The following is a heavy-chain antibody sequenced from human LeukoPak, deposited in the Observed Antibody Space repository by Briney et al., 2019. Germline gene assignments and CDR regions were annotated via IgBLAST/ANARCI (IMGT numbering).Heavy chain of an antibody. J-gene: IGHJ4*02. Sequence: PGGSLRLSCAASGFTVSSNYMSWVRQAPGKGLEWVSVMYSGGITYDADSVKGRFTISRDNSKNTLSLQMNSLRADDTAVYYCARGSSGWYRYSDYWGQGTLVTVSS. CDR2: MYSGGIT. V-gene: IGHV3-66*01. CDR3: ARGSSGWYRYSDY. D-gene: IGHD6-19*01. CDR1: GFTVSSNY.